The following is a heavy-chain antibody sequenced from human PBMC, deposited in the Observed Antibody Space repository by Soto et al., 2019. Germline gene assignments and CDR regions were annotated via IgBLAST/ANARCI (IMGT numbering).Heavy chain of an antibody. D-gene: IGHD6-19*01. CDR3: AKDPGGQAVALDY. CDR2: ISYDGSNK. J-gene: IGHJ4*02. Sequence: QVPLVESGGGVVQPGRSLRLSCAASGFTFSSYGMHWVRQAPGKGLEWVAVISYDGSNKYYADSVKGRFTISRDNSKNTLYLQMNSLRAEVTAVYYCAKDPGGQAVALDYWGQGTLVTVSS. CDR1: GFTFSSYG. V-gene: IGHV3-30*18.